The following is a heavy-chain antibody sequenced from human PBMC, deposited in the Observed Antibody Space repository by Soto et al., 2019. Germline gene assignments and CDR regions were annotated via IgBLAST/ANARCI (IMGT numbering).Heavy chain of an antibody. D-gene: IGHD3-9*01. CDR1: GFTFSSYG. V-gene: IGHV3-30*18. CDR3: AKDYYDTLTGYYGPDY. J-gene: IGHJ4*02. Sequence: TGGSLRLSCAASGFTFSSYGIHWVRQAPGKGLERVAVISYDGSNKYYADSVKGRFTISRDNSKNLLYLQMNSLGAEDTAVYYCAKDYYDTLTGYYGPDYWGQGTLVTVSS. CDR2: ISYDGSNK.